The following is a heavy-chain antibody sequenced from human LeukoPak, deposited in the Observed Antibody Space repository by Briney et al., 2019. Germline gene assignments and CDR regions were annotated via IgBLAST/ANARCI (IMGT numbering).Heavy chain of an antibody. CDR2: ISGGGGST. D-gene: IGHD6-19*01. J-gene: IGHJ4*02. V-gene: IGHV3-23*01. CDR1: GFTFSSYA. CDR3: ARDEWLGPLDY. Sequence: GGSLRLSCAASGFTFSSYAMSWVRQAPGKGLEWVSTISGGGGSTFYADSVKGRFTISRDNSKNTLFLQMNSLRAEDTAVYYCARDEWLGPLDYWGQGTLVTVSS.